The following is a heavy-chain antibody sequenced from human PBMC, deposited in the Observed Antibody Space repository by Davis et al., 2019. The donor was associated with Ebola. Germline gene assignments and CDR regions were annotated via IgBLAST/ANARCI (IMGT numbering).Heavy chain of an antibody. CDR2: IYPDDFDT. Sequence: GGSLRLSCKASGYSFTNYWTGWVRQVPGRGLQWLGIIYPDDFDTTYSPSFEGQIRISADRSITTAYLQWDTLKASDTAVYYCARCRSLGSYYYMDVWGNGTSVTVSS. CDR1: GYSFTNYW. CDR3: ARCRSLGSYYYMDV. J-gene: IGHJ6*03. D-gene: IGHD3-10*01. V-gene: IGHV5-51*01.